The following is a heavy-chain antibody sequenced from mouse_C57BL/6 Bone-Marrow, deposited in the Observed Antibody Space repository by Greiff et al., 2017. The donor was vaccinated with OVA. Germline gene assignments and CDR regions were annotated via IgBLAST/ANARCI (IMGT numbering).Heavy chain of an antibody. D-gene: IGHD1-1*01. CDR3: AGDYYCSSPEFAY. V-gene: IGHV1-54*01. CDR1: GYAFTNYL. Sequence: QVQLQQSGAELVRPGTSVKVSCKASGYAFTNYLIEWVKQRPGQGLEWIGVINPGSGGTNYNEKFKGKATLTADKSSSTAYIQLSSLTSEDSAVYYGAGDYYCSSPEFAYWGQGTRVTVTA. CDR2: INPGSGGT. J-gene: IGHJ3*01.